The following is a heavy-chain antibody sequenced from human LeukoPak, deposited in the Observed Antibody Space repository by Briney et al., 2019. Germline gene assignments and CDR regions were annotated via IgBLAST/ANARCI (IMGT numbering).Heavy chain of an antibody. D-gene: IGHD2-8*01. J-gene: IGHJ4*02. Sequence: PGGSLTLSCPASGFTFSAYGVHWVRPAPGKGLEWVAVISNDASHQYYADSVKGRFTISRDNFKNTVYLQMNSLRGEDSAVYYCARMVARGVWVLDYWGQGTLVTVSS. V-gene: IGHV3-30*03. CDR3: ARMVARGVWVLDY. CDR2: ISNDASHQ. CDR1: GFTFSAYG.